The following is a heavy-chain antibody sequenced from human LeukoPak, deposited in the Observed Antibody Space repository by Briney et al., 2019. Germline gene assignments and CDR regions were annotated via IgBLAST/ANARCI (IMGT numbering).Heavy chain of an antibody. V-gene: IGHV4-39*07. Sequence: PSETLSLTCTVSGGSISSTSYYWAWIRQPPGKGLEWIGRIYYSGSTYYNPSLKSRVTISVDTSKNQFSLKLSSVTAADTAIYYCATIAAAGNYFDYWGQGTLVAVSS. CDR2: IYYSGST. D-gene: IGHD6-13*01. CDR3: ATIAAAGNYFDY. J-gene: IGHJ4*02. CDR1: GGSISSTSYY.